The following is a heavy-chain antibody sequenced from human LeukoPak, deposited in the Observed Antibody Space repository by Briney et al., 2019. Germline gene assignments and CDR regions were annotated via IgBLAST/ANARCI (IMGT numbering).Heavy chain of an antibody. Sequence: GGSLRLSCAASGFTFSSYGMHWVRQAPGKGLEWVAVISYDGSNKYYADSVKGRFTISRDNSKITLYLQMNSLRAEDTAVYYCAKDRHYYDSSGVGDWGQGTLVTVSS. J-gene: IGHJ4*02. CDR1: GFTFSSYG. D-gene: IGHD3-22*01. CDR2: ISYDGSNK. CDR3: AKDRHYYDSSGVGD. V-gene: IGHV3-30*18.